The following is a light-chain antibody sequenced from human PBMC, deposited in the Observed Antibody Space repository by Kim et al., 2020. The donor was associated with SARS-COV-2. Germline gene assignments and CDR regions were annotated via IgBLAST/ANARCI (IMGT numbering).Light chain of an antibody. J-gene: IGKJ2*01. CDR3: QQCDSLPYT. Sequence: SAFEGDRVTITCQASQHISNSLNWYQQTPGKAPKLLIYDASYLETGVPSRFSGSGSGTDFTFTISDLQPEDIATYYCQQCDSLPYTLGQGTKLEIK. CDR1: QHISNS. CDR2: DAS. V-gene: IGKV1-33*01.